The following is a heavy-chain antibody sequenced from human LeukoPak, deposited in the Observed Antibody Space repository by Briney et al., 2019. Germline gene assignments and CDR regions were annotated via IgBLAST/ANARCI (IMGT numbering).Heavy chain of an antibody. J-gene: IGHJ3*02. CDR1: GGSFSGYY. CDR2: INHSGST. D-gene: IGHD3-9*01. CDR3: ARHGSGYDILTGYYTVRAFDT. Sequence: SETLSLTCAVYGGSFSGYYWSWIRQPPGKGLEWIGEINHSGSTNYNPSLKSRVTISVDTSKNQFSLKLSSVTAADTAVYYCARHGSGYDILTGYYTVRAFDTWGQGTMVTVSS. V-gene: IGHV4-34*01.